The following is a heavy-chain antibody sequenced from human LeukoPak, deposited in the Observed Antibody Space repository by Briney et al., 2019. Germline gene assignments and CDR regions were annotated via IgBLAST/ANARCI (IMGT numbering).Heavy chain of an antibody. J-gene: IGHJ6*03. D-gene: IGHD6-13*01. V-gene: IGHV3-74*01. CDR1: GFTFSSYW. CDR3: ARTSRYSSSWTRSYYMDV. Sequence: GGSLRLSCAASGFTFSSYWMHWVRQAPGKGLVWVSRINSDGSSTSYADSVKGRFTISRDNAMNTLYLQMNSLRAEDTAVYYCARTSRYSSSWTRSYYMDVWGKGTTVTVSS. CDR2: INSDGSST.